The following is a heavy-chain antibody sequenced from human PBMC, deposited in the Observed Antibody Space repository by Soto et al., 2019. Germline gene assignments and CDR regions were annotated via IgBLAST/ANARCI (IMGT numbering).Heavy chain of an antibody. J-gene: IGHJ5*02. CDR3: ARDQSGYDFWSGYYRYPAANWFDP. CDR1: GFTFSSYW. V-gene: IGHV3-74*01. D-gene: IGHD3-3*01. Sequence: PGGSLSLSCAASGFTFSSYWMHWVRQAPGKGLVWVSRINSDGSSTSYADSVKGRFTISRDNAKNTLYLQMNSLRAEDTAVYYCARDQSGYDFWSGYYRYPAANWFDPWGQGTLVTVSS. CDR2: INSDGSST.